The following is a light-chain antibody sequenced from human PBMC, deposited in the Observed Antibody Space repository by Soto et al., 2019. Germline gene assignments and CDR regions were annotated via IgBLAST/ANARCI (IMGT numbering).Light chain of an antibody. Sequence: QSVLTQSPSASSSLGASGKRTCTLSSGHSSYAIAWHQQQPEKGPRYLMKLNSDGSHSKGDGIPDRFSGSSSGAERDLTISRLRSEDEADYYCQTWGTGFVVLGGGTQLTVL. CDR2: LNSDGSH. J-gene: IGLJ2*01. CDR3: QTWGTGFVV. CDR1: SGHSSYA. V-gene: IGLV4-69*01.